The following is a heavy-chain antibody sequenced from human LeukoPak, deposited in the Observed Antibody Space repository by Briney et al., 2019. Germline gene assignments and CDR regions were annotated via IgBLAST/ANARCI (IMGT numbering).Heavy chain of an antibody. Sequence: TGGSLRLSCAASGFTFSSDDMSWVRQAQGKGLVWVTGISGSGGSTYYADSGKGRFTIYRDNSKNTLYLRMNSLRAEDTAVYYCAKHTYYYESSGTTALFDYWGQGTMVTVSS. D-gene: IGHD3-22*01. CDR1: GFTFSSDD. J-gene: IGHJ4*02. V-gene: IGHV3-23*01. CDR2: ISGSGGST. CDR3: AKHTYYYESSGTTALFDY.